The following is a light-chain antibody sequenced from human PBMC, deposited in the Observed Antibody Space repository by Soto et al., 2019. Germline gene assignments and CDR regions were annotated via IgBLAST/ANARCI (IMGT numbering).Light chain of an antibody. CDR3: QHYTYGLRKT. V-gene: IGKV3-15*01. J-gene: IGKJ1*01. CDR2: GAY. Sequence: DMVRTKSAESLSLCPGEISALSCMASQSISTYLAWYQQKPGQAPRLLIYGAYTRATGIPARFSGSGSGTDFTLTISSLQSEDFAVYYCQHYTYGLRKTFGQGTKVDI. CDR1: QSISTY.